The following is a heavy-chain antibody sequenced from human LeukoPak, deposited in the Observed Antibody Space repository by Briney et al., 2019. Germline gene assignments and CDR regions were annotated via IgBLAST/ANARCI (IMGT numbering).Heavy chain of an antibody. CDR2: INHSGST. J-gene: IGHJ6*03. CDR1: GVSFSGYY. Sequence: KPSETLSLTCAGYGVSFSGYYWSWLRQPPGKGLEWIGEINHSGSTNYHPSLKSRVTISVDTSKNQFPLKLSSVTAADTAVYYCARGLDIAAAGKRGYYMDVWGKGTTVTVSS. D-gene: IGHD6-13*01. V-gene: IGHV4-34*01. CDR3: ARGLDIAAAGKRGYYMDV.